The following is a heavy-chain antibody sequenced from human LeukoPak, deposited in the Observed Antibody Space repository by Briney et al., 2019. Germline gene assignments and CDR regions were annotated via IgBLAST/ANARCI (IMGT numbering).Heavy chain of an antibody. CDR2: INPSGGST. V-gene: IGHV1-46*01. J-gene: IGHJ6*03. Sequence: ASVKVSCKASGYTFTSYYMHWVRQAPGQGLEWMGIINPSGGSTSYAQKFQGRVTMTRDTSISTAYMELSRLRSDDTAVYYCARDGVDIVATTLYYYYYYMDVWGKGTTVTVSS. D-gene: IGHD5-12*01. CDR1: GYTFTSYY. CDR3: ARDGVDIVATTLYYYYYYMDV.